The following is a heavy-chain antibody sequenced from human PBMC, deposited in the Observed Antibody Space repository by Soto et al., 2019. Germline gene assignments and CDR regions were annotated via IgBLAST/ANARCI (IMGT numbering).Heavy chain of an antibody. V-gene: IGHV3-30*18. CDR3: ANVEGSGSYYRGRGYYYYGMDV. D-gene: IGHD3-10*01. Sequence: QVQLVESGGGVVQPGRSLRLSCAASGFTFSSYGMHWVRQAPGKGLEWVAVISYDGSNKYYADSVKGRFTISRDNSKNMLFLQMNSLRAEVTAVYYCANVEGSGSYYRGRGYYYYGMDVWGQETTVTVSS. J-gene: IGHJ6*02. CDR2: ISYDGSNK. CDR1: GFTFSSYG.